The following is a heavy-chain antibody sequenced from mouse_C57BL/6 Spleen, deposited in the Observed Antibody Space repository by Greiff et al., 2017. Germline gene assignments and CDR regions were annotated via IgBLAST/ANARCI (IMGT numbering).Heavy chain of an antibody. CDR3: ARSRNDYDPFAD. CDR1: GFSLSTSGMG. CDR2: IYWDDDK. Sequence: QVQLKESGPGILQSSQTLSLTCSFSGFSLSTSGMGVSWIRQPSGKGLEWLAHIYWDDDKRYNPSPKSRLTISKDTSRNQVFLKITSVDTADTATYDCARSRNDYDPFADWGQGTLVTVSA. D-gene: IGHD2-4*01. V-gene: IGHV8-12*01. J-gene: IGHJ3*01.